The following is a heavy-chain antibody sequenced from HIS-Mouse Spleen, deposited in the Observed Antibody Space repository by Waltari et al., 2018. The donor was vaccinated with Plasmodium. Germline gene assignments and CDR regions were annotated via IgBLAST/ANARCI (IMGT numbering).Heavy chain of an antibody. Sequence: EVQLVESGGGLVKPGGSLRLSCAASGFTFSNAWMSWVRQAPGKVLEWVGHIKSKTDGGTTDYAAPVKGRFTISRDESKNTLYLQMNSLKTEDTAVYYCTTGLGAFDIWGQGTMVTVSS. CDR2: IKSKTDGGTT. CDR1: GFTFSNAW. J-gene: IGHJ3*02. V-gene: IGHV3-15*01. CDR3: TTGLGAFDI.